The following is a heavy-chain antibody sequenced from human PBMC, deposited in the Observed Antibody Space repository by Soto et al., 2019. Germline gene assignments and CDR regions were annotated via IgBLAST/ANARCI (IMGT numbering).Heavy chain of an antibody. CDR3: ARDRALYYDFWSAKSADAFDI. CDR1: GGSFSGYY. CDR2: INHSGST. J-gene: IGHJ3*02. Sequence: SETLSLTCAVYGGSFSGYYWSWIRQPPGKGLEWIGEINHSGSTNYNPSLKSRVTISVDTSKNQFSLKLSSVTAADTAVYYCARDRALYYDFWSAKSADAFDIWGQGTMVTVSS. V-gene: IGHV4-34*01. D-gene: IGHD3-3*01.